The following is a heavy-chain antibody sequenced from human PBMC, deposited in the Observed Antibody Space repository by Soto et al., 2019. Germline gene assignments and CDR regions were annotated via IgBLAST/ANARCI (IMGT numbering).Heavy chain of an antibody. CDR3: ARFRVVPAPRPDYYYYGMDV. Sequence: PSETLSLTCAVSGGSISSSNWWSWVRQPPGKGLEWIGEIYHSGSTNYNPSLKSRVTISVDKSKNQFSLKLSSVTAADTAVYYCARFRVVPAPRPDYYYYGMDVWGQGTTVTVSS. D-gene: IGHD2-2*01. V-gene: IGHV4-4*02. CDR2: IYHSGST. CDR1: GGSISSSNW. J-gene: IGHJ6*02.